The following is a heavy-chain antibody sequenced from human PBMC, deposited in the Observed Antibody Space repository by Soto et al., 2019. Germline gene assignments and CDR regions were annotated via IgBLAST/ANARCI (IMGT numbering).Heavy chain of an antibody. Sequence: VQLVESGGGVVQPGRSLRLSCAASGFTFSSYGMHWVRQAPGKGLEWVAVIWYDGSNKYYADSVKGRFTISRDNSKNTLYLQMNSLRAEDTAVYYCARDPDYDFWSGYSQKDYYYYGMDVWGQGTTVTVSS. D-gene: IGHD3-3*01. CDR2: IWYDGSNK. CDR3: ARDPDYDFWSGYSQKDYYYYGMDV. V-gene: IGHV3-33*01. J-gene: IGHJ6*02. CDR1: GFTFSSYG.